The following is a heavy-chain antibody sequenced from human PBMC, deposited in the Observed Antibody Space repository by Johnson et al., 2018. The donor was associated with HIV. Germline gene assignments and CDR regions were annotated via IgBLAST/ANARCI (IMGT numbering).Heavy chain of an antibody. V-gene: IGHV3-30*04. J-gene: IGHJ3*02. CDR3: AKGGSAVAVAFDI. Sequence: QVQLVESGGGVVQPGRSLRLSCAASGFTFSSYAMHWVRQAPGKGLEWVAVISYDGSNKYYADSVKGRFTISRDNSKNTLYLQMTSLRAEDTAVYYCAKGGSAVAVAFDIWGQGTMVTVSS. CDR1: GFTFSSYA. D-gene: IGHD6-19*01. CDR2: ISYDGSNK.